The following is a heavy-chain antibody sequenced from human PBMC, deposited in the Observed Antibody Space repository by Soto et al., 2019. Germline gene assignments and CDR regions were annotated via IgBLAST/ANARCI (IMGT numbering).Heavy chain of an antibody. CDR3: AKTVFDY. J-gene: IGHJ4*02. CDR2: ISYDGSNK. V-gene: IGHV3-30*18. D-gene: IGHD4-17*01. CDR1: GFTFSSYG. Sequence: GGSLRLSCAASGFTFSSYGMHWVRQAPGKGLEWVAVISYDGSNKYYADSVKGRFTISRDNSKNTLYLQMNSLRAEDTAVYYCAKTVFDYWGQGTLVTVSS.